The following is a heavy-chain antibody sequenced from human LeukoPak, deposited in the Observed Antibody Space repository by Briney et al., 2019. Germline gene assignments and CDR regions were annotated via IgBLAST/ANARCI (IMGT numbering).Heavy chain of an antibody. D-gene: IGHD3-22*01. Sequence: GGSLRLSCAASAFTFSSYEMNWVRQAPGKGLEWVSYNSSSAHTIYYADSVKGRFTISRDNAKNSLYLQMNSLRAEDTALYYCARASRYDGGGYGLDVWGQGTTVTVSS. CDR1: AFTFSSYE. V-gene: IGHV3-48*03. CDR3: ARASRYDGGGYGLDV. J-gene: IGHJ6*02. CDR2: NSSSAHTI.